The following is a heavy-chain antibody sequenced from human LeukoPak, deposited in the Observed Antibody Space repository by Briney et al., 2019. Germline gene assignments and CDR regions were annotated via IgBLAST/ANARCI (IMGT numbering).Heavy chain of an antibody. D-gene: IGHD5-18*01. Sequence: GGSLRLSCAASGFTFSSYEMNWVRQAPGKGLEWVSGIGGSGGRTYYADSVKGRFTVSRDNSKNTLYLQMNSLRAEDTAVYYCAKGTIVDTSTEYCFHYWGQGTLVTVSS. CDR3: AKGTIVDTSTEYCFHY. CDR2: IGGSGGRT. CDR1: GFTFSSYE. J-gene: IGHJ4*02. V-gene: IGHV3-23*01.